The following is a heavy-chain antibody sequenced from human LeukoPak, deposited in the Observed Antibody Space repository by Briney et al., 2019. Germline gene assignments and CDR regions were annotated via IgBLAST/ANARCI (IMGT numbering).Heavy chain of an antibody. V-gene: IGHV4-38-2*02. J-gene: IGHJ4*02. CDR2: IYHSGST. CDR1: GYSISSGYY. Sequence: SETLSLTCTVSGYSISSGYYWGWIRQPPGKGLEWIGSIYHSGSTYYNPSLKSRVTLSVDTSKNQFSLKLSSMTAADTAVYYCARAQGAVANDYWGQGTLVTVSS. D-gene: IGHD6-19*01. CDR3: ARAQGAVANDY.